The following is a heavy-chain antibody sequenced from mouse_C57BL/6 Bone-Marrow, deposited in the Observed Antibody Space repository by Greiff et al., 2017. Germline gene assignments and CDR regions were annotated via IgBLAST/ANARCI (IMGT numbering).Heavy chain of an antibody. CDR1: GFTFSDFY. V-gene: IGHV7-1*01. CDR3: ARDGAGAFAY. Sequence: EVKLMESGGGLVQSGRSLRLSCATSGFTFSDFYMEWVRQAPGKGLEWIAASRNKANDYTTEYSASVKGRFIVSRDTSQSILYLQMNALRAEDTAIYYCARDGAGAFAYWGQGTLVTVSA. J-gene: IGHJ3*01. CDR2: SRNKANDYTT. D-gene: IGHD3-3*01.